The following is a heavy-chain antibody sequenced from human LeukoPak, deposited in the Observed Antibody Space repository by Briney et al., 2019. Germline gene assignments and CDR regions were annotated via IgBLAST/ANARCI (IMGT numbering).Heavy chain of an antibody. Sequence: GRSLRLSCAASGFTFSSYGMHWVRQAPGKGLEWVAVICYDGSNKYYADSVKGRFTISRDNSKNTLYLQMNSLRAEDTALYYCARDLMGGSRRNDAFDIWGQGTMVTVSS. CDR3: ARDLMGGSRRNDAFDI. J-gene: IGHJ3*02. D-gene: IGHD2-8*01. CDR2: ICYDGSNK. CDR1: GFTFSSYG. V-gene: IGHV3-33*01.